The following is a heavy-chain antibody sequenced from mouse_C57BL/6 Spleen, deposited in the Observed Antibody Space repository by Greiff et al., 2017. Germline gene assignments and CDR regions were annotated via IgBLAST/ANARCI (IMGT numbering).Heavy chain of an antibody. CDR2: INPYNGGT. Sequence: VQLQQSGPVLVKPGASVKMSCKASGYTFTDYYMNWVKQSHGKSLEWMGVINPYNGGTSYNQKFKGKATLTVDKSSSTAYMELNSLTSEDSAVYYCARFLITTVVAPSYWYFDVWGTGTTVTVSS. V-gene: IGHV1-19*01. CDR1: GYTFTDYY. D-gene: IGHD1-1*01. J-gene: IGHJ1*03. CDR3: ARFLITTVVAPSYWYFDV.